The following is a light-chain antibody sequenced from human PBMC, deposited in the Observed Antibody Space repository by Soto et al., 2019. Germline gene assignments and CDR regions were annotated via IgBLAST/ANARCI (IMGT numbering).Light chain of an antibody. Sequence: QSVLTQPPSVSAAPGQKVTISCSGSSSNIGNNYVSWYQQLPGTAPILLIYDNNKRPSGIPDRFSGSKSGTSATLGITGLQTGDEADYYCGTWDSSLSAGRVFGTGTKLTVL. CDR1: SSNIGNNY. CDR2: DNN. V-gene: IGLV1-51*01. CDR3: GTWDSSLSAGRV. J-gene: IGLJ1*01.